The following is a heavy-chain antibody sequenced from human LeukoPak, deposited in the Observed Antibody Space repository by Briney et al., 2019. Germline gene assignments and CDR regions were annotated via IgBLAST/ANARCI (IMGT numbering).Heavy chain of an antibody. V-gene: IGHV3-21*01. Sequence: GGSLRLSCTASGFTFSRYTMHWVRQAPGKGLEWVSSIISRSDYIYDADSVKGRFTISRDNAKNSLYLQMNSLRAEDTAVYYCAREGSGLGYFDYWGQGTLVTVPS. CDR2: IISRSDYI. CDR3: AREGSGLGYFDY. J-gene: IGHJ4*02. CDR1: GFTFSRYT. D-gene: IGHD3-3*01.